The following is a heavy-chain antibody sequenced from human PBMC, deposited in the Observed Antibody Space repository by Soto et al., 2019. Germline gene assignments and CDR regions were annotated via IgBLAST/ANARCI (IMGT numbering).Heavy chain of an antibody. J-gene: IGHJ4*01. D-gene: IGHD3-22*01. Sequence: SETLSLTCIVPGGSISRYYWSWIRKPPGKGLEWICYIYSSGITNYNPSLMSRVTISVDTTKNQFSLKLISVTSAETAVYYCARNIYDSSGDPLHYYVCWGHGSLVTVSS. CDR1: GGSISRYY. CDR2: IYSSGIT. V-gene: IGHV4-59*01. CDR3: ARNIYDSSGDPLHYYVC.